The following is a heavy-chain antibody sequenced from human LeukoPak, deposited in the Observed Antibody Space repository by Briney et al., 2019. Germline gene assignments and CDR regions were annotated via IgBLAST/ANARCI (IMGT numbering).Heavy chain of an antibody. CDR1: GFTFSSYT. D-gene: IGHD3-22*01. CDR3: AKDPTYYSDTSGYYFDY. V-gene: IGHV3-23*01. J-gene: IGHJ4*02. CDR2: ISGGGGPT. Sequence: PGGSLRLSCVTSGFTFSSYTMNWVRQAPGKGLEWVSVISGGGGPTYYADSVKGRFTISRDNSKNTLYLQMNSLRAEDTAVYFCAKDPTYYSDTSGYYFDYWGQGTLVTVSS.